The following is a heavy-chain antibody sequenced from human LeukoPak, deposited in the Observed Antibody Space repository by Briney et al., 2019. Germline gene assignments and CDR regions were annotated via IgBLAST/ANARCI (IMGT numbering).Heavy chain of an antibody. CDR1: GYSTSSGYY. J-gene: IGHJ3*02. V-gene: IGHV4-38-2*01. Sequence: PSETLSLTCAVSGYSTSSGYYWGWIRQPPGKGLEWIGSIYHSGSTYYNPSLKSRVTISVDTSKNQFSLKLSSVTAADTAVYYCARVGPNYYDSSGHGAFDIWGQGTMVTVSS. D-gene: IGHD3-22*01. CDR2: IYHSGST. CDR3: ARVGPNYYDSSGHGAFDI.